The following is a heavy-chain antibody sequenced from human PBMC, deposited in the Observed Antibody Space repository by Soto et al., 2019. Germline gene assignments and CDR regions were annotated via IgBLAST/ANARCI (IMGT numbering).Heavy chain of an antibody. J-gene: IGHJ6*02. V-gene: IGHV1-69*13. Sequence: SVKVSCKASGGTFSSYAISWVRQAPGQGLEWMGGIIPIFGTANYAQKFQGRVTITADESTSTAYMELSSLRSEDTAVYYCVIAKTTVPIYGMAFWGQGTSVTVSS. CDR3: VIAKTTVPIYGMAF. CDR2: IIPIFGTA. CDR1: GGTFSSYA. D-gene: IGHD4-17*01.